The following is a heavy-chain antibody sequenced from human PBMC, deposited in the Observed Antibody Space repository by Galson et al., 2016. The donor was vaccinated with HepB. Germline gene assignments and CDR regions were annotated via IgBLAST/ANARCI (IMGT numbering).Heavy chain of an antibody. CDR2: ISAYDGHT. V-gene: IGHV1-18*01. J-gene: IGHJ4*02. D-gene: IGHD2-15*01. CDR1: GYTFTSRG. Sequence: SVKVSCKASGYTFTSRGLSWVRQAPGQGLEWMGWISAYDGHTNYGQKLQDRHTMTTDTATSTAYMELRSLRSADTAVYYCARDQAPLPGDYWGQGTLVTVSS. CDR3: ARDQAPLPGDY.